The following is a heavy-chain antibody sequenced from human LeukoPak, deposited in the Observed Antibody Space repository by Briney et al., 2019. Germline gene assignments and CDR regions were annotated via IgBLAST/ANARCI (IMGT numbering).Heavy chain of an antibody. V-gene: IGHV4-38-2*02. CDR3: ARVNGMDFWSGSPYYFDY. CDR2: IYHSGST. D-gene: IGHD3-3*01. Sequence: PSETLSLTCTVSGYSISSGYYWGWIRQPPGKGLEWIGSIYHSGSTYYNPSLKSRVTISVDTSKNQFSLKLSSVTAADTAVYYCARVNGMDFWSGSPYYFDYWGQGTLVTVSS. CDR1: GYSISSGYY. J-gene: IGHJ4*02.